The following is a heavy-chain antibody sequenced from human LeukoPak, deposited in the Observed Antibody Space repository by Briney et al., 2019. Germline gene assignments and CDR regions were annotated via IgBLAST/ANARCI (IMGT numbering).Heavy chain of an antibody. CDR3: AREGYCTNGVCYYFDY. CDR2: ISAYNGNT. CDR1: GYTFTSYG. D-gene: IGHD2-8*01. Sequence: ASVKVSCKASGYTFTSYGISWVRQAPGQGLEWMGRISAYNGNTNYAQKLQGRVTVTTDTSTSTAYMELTSLRSDDTAVYYCAREGYCTNGVCYYFDYWGQGTLVTVSS. V-gene: IGHV1-18*01. J-gene: IGHJ4*02.